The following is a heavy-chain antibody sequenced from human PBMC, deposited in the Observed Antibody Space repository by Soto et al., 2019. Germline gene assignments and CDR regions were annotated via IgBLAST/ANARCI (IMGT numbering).Heavy chain of an antibody. D-gene: IGHD3-3*01. CDR3: ARWRATIFGLARNGLDV. CDR2: IYHSGST. Sequence: QVQLQESGPGLVKPSQTLSLTCTVSGGSISSGDYYWSWIRQPPGKGLEWIGEIYHSGSTNYNPSLKSRVTISVDKSKNQFSLKLSSVTAADTAVYYCARWRATIFGLARNGLDVWGQGTTVTVSS. CDR1: GGSISSGDYY. V-gene: IGHV4-30-4*01. J-gene: IGHJ6*02.